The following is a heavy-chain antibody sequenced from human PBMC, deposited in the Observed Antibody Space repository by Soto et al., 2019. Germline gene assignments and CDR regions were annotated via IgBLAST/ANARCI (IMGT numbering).Heavy chain of an antibody. CDR1: GASISTYY. Sequence: SETLSLTCTVSGASISTYYWSWIRQPPGKGLEWIGYVLYSGITNYNPSLKSRVTISVDTSMNQFSLRLNSVTAADTAVYYCTRLNVDTAIHYNYWGQGTLVTVSS. CDR3: TRLNVDTAIHYNY. D-gene: IGHD5-18*01. CDR2: VLYSGIT. V-gene: IGHV4-59*08. J-gene: IGHJ4*02.